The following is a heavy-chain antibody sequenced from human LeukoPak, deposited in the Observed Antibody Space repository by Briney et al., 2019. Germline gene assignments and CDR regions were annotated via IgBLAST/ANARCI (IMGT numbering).Heavy chain of an antibody. Sequence: PGGSLRLSCAASGFTFSGYVMTWFRQAPGKGLECVSSITFSSSHIYYADSVKGRFTISRDNTKDSLYLQMNSLRAEDAAIYYCARGPQFSGPGWFDPWGQGTLVTVSS. CDR2: ITFSSSHI. CDR3: ARGPQFSGPGWFDP. CDR1: GFTFSGYV. J-gene: IGHJ5*02. D-gene: IGHD3-10*01. V-gene: IGHV3-21*01.